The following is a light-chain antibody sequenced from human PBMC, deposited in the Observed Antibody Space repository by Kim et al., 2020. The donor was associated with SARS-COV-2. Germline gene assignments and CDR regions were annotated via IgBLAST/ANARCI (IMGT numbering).Light chain of an antibody. CDR2: DAS. J-gene: IGKJ1*01. CDR1: QSIRSRY. Sequence: SPGERGTLSCRASQSIRSRYLAWYQQKPGQAPRLLIHDASTRATGIPDRFSGRGSGTDFTLTISRLESEDSAVYYCQQYGSSPCTFGQGTKVDIK. V-gene: IGKV3-20*01. CDR3: QQYGSSPCT.